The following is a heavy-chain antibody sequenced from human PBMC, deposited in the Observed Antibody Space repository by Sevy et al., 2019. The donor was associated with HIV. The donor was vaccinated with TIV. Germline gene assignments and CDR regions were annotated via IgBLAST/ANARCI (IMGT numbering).Heavy chain of an antibody. V-gene: IGHV3-30-3*01. CDR2: ISYDGSNK. D-gene: IGHD1-26*01. CDR1: GFTFSSYA. Sequence: GGSLRLSCAASGFTFSSYAMHWVRQAPGKGLEWVTVISYDGSNKYYADSVKGRFTIARDNSKNTLYLQMNSLRAEDTAVYYCAREGVGATTYAFDIWFHGTMVTVS. CDR3: AREGVGATTYAFDI. J-gene: IGHJ3*02.